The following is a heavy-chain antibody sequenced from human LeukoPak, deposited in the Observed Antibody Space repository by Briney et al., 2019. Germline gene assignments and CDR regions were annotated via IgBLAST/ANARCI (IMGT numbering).Heavy chain of an antibody. V-gene: IGHV3-23*01. Sequence: GGSLRLSCAASGFTFSSYAMSWVRQAPGKGLEWVSAISGSGGSTYYADSVKGRFTISRDNSKNTLYLQMNSLRAKDTAVYYCAKENTYYYGSGSAFDIWGQGTMVTVSS. CDR2: ISGSGGST. CDR1: GFTFSSYA. CDR3: AKENTYYYGSGSAFDI. D-gene: IGHD3-10*01. J-gene: IGHJ3*02.